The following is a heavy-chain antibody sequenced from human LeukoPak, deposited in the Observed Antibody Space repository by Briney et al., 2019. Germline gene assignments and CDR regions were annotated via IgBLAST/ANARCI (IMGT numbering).Heavy chain of an antibody. J-gene: IGHJ3*02. CDR2: ISWNSGLI. CDR1: AFTFGDYA. D-gene: IGHD2-15*01. V-gene: IGHV3-9*01. CDR3: AKDRTATPDAFDI. Sequence: PPGRSLRLSCVASAFTFGDYAMHWVRHAPGKGLEWVSGISWNSGLIGYADSVKGRFTISRDNTKNSLYLQMNSLRTEDTALYYCAKDRTATPDAFDIWGQGTMVTVSS.